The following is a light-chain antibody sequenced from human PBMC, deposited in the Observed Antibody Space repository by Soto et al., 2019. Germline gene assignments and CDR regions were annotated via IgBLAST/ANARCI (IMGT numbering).Light chain of an antibody. Sequence: EIVLTQSPGTLSLSPGDRATLSCRASQSVRTYLAWYQQKPGQAPRLLIYGASSRATGIPARFSGSGSGTDFTLTISSLEPEDFAVYCCQQRSNWPPLTFGGGTKVDIK. V-gene: IGKV3-11*01. J-gene: IGKJ4*01. CDR1: QSVRTY. CDR2: GAS. CDR3: QQRSNWPPLT.